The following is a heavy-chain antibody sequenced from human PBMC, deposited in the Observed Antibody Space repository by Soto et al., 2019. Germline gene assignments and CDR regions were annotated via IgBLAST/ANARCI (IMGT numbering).Heavy chain of an antibody. CDR3: ARSLSGIAAAGTG. V-gene: IGHV4-4*02. Sequence: SETLSLTCAVSGGSISSSNWWSWVRQPPGKGLEWIGEIYHSGSTNYNPSLKSRVTISVDKSKNQFSLKLSSVTAADTAVYYCARSLSGIAAAGTGWGQGTLVTVSS. D-gene: IGHD6-13*01. CDR2: IYHSGST. CDR1: GGSISSSNW. J-gene: IGHJ4*02.